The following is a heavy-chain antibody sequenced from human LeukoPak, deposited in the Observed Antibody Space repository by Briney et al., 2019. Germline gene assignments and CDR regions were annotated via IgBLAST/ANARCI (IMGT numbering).Heavy chain of an antibody. CDR3: ARPRRWSGYYIDY. D-gene: IGHD3-3*01. Sequence: ASVKVSCKASGYTFTNYTLNWVRQAPGQGLEWMGWINTNTGNPTYAQGFTGRFVFSLDTSVSTAYLQISSLKAEDTAVYYCARPRRWSGYYIDYWGQGTLVTVSS. J-gene: IGHJ4*02. V-gene: IGHV7-4-1*02. CDR2: INTNTGNP. CDR1: GYTFTNYT.